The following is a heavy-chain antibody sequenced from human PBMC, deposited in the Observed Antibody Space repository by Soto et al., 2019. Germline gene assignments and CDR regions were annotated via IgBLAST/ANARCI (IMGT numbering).Heavy chain of an antibody. Sequence: QVQLQESGPGLVKPSETLSLTCTVSGGSISPYYWSWIRQPPGRGLEWIGYIYYSGSTKYNPSLKSRVTISVGTSKNQFSLKLSSVTAADTAVYYCTIVGGYYGDYPNFDYWGQGTLVTVSS. V-gene: IGHV4-59*01. CDR2: IYYSGST. J-gene: IGHJ4*02. CDR1: GGSISPYY. CDR3: TIVGGYYGDYPNFDY. D-gene: IGHD4-17*01.